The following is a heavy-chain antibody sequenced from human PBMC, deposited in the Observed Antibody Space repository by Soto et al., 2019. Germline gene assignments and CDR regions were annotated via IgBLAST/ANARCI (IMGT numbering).Heavy chain of an antibody. CDR2: INAGNGNT. V-gene: IGHV1-3*05. J-gene: IGHJ4*02. CDR1: GYTFTRYA. Sequence: QVELVQSGAEEKKPGASVKVSCKASGYTFTRYAMHWMRQAPGQRLEWMGWINAGNGNTKYSQKFQGRVTITRDTSASTAYMELSSLRSEDMAVYYCARGSGWYPPIDYWGQGTLVTVS. D-gene: IGHD6-19*01. CDR3: ARGSGWYPPIDY.